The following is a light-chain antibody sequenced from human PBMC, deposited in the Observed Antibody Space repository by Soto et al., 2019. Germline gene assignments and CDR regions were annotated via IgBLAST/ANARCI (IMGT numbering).Light chain of an antibody. V-gene: IGLV2-14*01. Sequence: QSAVTQPASVSGFIGQSITISCTGTSSDVGGYNYVSWYQQHPGKAPKLMIYEVSNRPSGVSNRFSGSKSGNTASLTISGLQAEDEADYYCSSYTSSSNYVFGTGTKVTVL. J-gene: IGLJ1*01. CDR1: SSDVGGYNY. CDR2: EVS. CDR3: SSYTSSSNYV.